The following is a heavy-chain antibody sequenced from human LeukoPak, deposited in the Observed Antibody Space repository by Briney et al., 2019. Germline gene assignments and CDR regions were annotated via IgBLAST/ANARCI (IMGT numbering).Heavy chain of an antibody. D-gene: IGHD3-22*01. J-gene: IGHJ4*02. V-gene: IGHV3-23*01. Sequence: AGGSLRLSCAASGFTFSSYAMSWVRQAPGKGLEWVSAISGSGGSTYYADSVKGRFTISRDNSKNTLYLQMNSLRAEDTAVYYCAKDLHDSSGYYYRWGQGTLVTVSS. CDR3: AKDLHDSSGYYYR. CDR1: GFTFSSYA. CDR2: ISGSGGST.